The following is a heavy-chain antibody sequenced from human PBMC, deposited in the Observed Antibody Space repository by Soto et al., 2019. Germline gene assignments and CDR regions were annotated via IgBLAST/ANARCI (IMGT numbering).Heavy chain of an antibody. D-gene: IGHD5-12*01. CDR2: IIPILGIA. CDR1: GGTFSSYT. V-gene: IGHV1-69*02. CDR3: ARGGYDLPWYFDI. J-gene: IGHJ2*01. Sequence: QVQLVQSGAEVKKPGSSVKVSCKASGGTFSSYTISWVRQAPGQGLEWMGRIIPILGIANYAQKFQGRVTITADKSTSTAYMELSSLRSEDTAVYYCARGGYDLPWYFDIWGRGTLVTVSS.